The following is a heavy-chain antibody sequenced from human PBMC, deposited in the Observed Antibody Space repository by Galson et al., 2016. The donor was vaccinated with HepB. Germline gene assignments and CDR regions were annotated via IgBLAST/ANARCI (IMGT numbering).Heavy chain of an antibody. CDR2: ISGSGDTT. J-gene: IGHJ5*02. V-gene: IGHV3-23*01. CDR1: GFTFSNYA. D-gene: IGHD2-2*01. CDR3: AKGNIVQVPAAPYA. Sequence: SLRLSCAASGFTFSNYAMSWVRQAPGKGLEWVSSISGSGDTTYDADAVRGRFTISRDNSRNTLSLQMDSLRAEDQAIYYCAKGNIVQVPAAPYAWGQGALVTVSS.